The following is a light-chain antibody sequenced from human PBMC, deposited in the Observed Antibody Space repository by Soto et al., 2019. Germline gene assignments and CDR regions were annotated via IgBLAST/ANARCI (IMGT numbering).Light chain of an antibody. J-gene: IGLJ3*02. CDR2: DTH. CDR3: VACDSDLSGVV. CDR1: DYNIGSHS. V-gene: IGLV1-51*01. Sequence: QSVLTQPPSVSAAPGQRVTVSCSGGDYNIGSHSVSWYQHLPGTAPNLLLFDTHKRPSGIPDRFSGSKSGTSATLDISGLQHGDDAAYYCVACDSDLSGVVFGGGTKLTVL.